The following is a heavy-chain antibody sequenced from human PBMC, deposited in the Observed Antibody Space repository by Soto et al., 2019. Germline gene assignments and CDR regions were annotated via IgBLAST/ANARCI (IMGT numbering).Heavy chain of an antibody. Sequence: SVKVSCKASGFTFTSSAVQWVRQARGQRLEWIGWIVVGSGNTNYAQKLQERVTITRDMSTSTAYMELSSLRSEDTAVYYCARPYKNWNSVGYYYYYMDVWGKGTTVTVS. J-gene: IGHJ6*03. V-gene: IGHV1-58*01. CDR2: IVVGSGNT. CDR1: GFTFTSSA. D-gene: IGHD1-7*01. CDR3: ARPYKNWNSVGYYYYYMDV.